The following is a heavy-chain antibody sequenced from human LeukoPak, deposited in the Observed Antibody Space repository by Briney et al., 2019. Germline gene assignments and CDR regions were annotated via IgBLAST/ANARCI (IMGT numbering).Heavy chain of an antibody. Sequence: GASVKVSCKASGYTFTSYGISWVRQAPGQGLEWMGWISAYNGNTNYAQKLQGRVTMTTDKSTSTAYMELRSLRSDDTAVYYCARVPEGLGVLLMNFDYWGQGTLVTVSS. CDR3: ARVPEGLGVLLMNFDY. D-gene: IGHD3-16*01. J-gene: IGHJ4*02. CDR2: ISAYNGNT. V-gene: IGHV1-18*01. CDR1: GYTFTSYG.